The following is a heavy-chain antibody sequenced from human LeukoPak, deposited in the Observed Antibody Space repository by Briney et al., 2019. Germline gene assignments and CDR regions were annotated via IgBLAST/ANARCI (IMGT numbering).Heavy chain of an antibody. CDR3: AGAPDPHNTGLSSFDY. V-gene: IGHV4-39*01. CDR2: LYYSGST. CDR1: GGSISSSSYY. J-gene: IGHJ4*02. D-gene: IGHD6-19*01. Sequence: RPSETLSLTCTVSGGSISSSSYYWGWIRQPPGKGLEWIGSLYYSGSTYYNPSLKSRVTISVDTSKNQFSLKLSSVTAADTAVYYCAGAPDPHNTGLSSFDYWGQGTLVTVSS.